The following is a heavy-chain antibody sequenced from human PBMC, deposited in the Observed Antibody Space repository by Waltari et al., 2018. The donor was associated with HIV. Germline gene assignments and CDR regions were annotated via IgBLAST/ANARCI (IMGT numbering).Heavy chain of an antibody. Sequence: QVQLVQSGSELKKPGASVNISCKASGYTFTTYAMNWVRQDPGHGLEWMGWINPNTGNPTYVQGFTGRLVFSLDTSVSTAYLQISSLKAEDTAVYYCAREDNWNYGGNDYWGQGTLVTVSS. CDR1: GYTFTTYA. V-gene: IGHV7-4-1*02. D-gene: IGHD1-7*01. CDR3: AREDNWNYGGNDY. CDR2: INPNTGNP. J-gene: IGHJ4*02.